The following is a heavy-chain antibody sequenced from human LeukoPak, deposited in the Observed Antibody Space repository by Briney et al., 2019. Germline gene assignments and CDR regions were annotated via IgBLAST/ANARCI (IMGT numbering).Heavy chain of an antibody. CDR3: ARPHCCSTGCHPPEWFDP. D-gene: IGHD2-2*01. CDR2: MNPNSGNT. J-gene: IGHJ5*02. Sequence: ASVRVSCKTSGYTFTNYDINWVRQATGQGLEWMGWMNPNSGNTGYAQKFQGRVTMTRNTSISTAYMELSSLRSEDTAVYYCARPHCCSTGCHPPEWFDPWGQGTLVTVSS. V-gene: IGHV1-8*01. CDR1: GYTFTNYD.